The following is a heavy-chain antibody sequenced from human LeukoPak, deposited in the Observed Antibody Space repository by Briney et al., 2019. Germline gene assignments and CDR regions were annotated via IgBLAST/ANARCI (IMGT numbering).Heavy chain of an antibody. CDR1: GGTFSSYA. CDR3: AREDVELRGVVGY. V-gene: IGHV1-69*05. J-gene: IGHJ4*02. Sequence: SVKVSCKASGGTFSSYAISWVRQPPGQGLEWMGGIIPIFGTANYAQKFQGRVTITTDESTSTAYMELSSLRSEDTAVYYCAREDVELRGVVGYWGQGTLVTVSS. CDR2: IIPIFGTA. D-gene: IGHD1-7*01.